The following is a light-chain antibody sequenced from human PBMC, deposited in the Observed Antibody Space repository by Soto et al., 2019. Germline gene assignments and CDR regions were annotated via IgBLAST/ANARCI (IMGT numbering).Light chain of an antibody. Sequence: DIQMTQAPSSVSASLGDRVTITCRAGQAICSRLAWYQQKPGKAPKLLIYAASSLQSGVPSRFSGSGSGTDFTLTISSLQPEDFATYYCQQANSFPLTFGGGTMVEIK. J-gene: IGKJ4*01. CDR2: AAS. V-gene: IGKV1-12*01. CDR1: QAICSR. CDR3: QQANSFPLT.